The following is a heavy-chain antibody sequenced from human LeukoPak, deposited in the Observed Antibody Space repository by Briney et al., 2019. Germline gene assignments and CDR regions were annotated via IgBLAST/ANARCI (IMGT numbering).Heavy chain of an antibody. Sequence: SETLSLTCAVYGGSFSGYYWSWIRQPPGKGLEWIGYIYYSGSTNYNPSLKSRVTISVDTSKNQFSLKLSSVTAADTAVYYCARLAGLRIVVVPAAIDIDYWGQGTLVTVSS. CDR2: IYYSGST. J-gene: IGHJ4*02. V-gene: IGHV4-34*11. CDR3: ARLAGLRIVVVPAAIDIDY. D-gene: IGHD2-2*01. CDR1: GGSFSGYY.